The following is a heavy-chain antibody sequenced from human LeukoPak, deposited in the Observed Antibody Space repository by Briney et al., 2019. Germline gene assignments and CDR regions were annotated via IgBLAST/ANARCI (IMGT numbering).Heavy chain of an antibody. CDR3: AREDTTVDAFDI. V-gene: IGHV3-7*01. CDR1: GFTFSSYW. CDR2: IKEDGSEK. Sequence: PGGSLRLSCAASGFTFSSYWMSWVRQAPGQGLEWVANIKEDGSEKYYVDSVKGRFTISRDNAKNSLYLQMNSLRAEDTAVYYCAREDTTVDAFDIWGQGTMVTISS. J-gene: IGHJ3*02. D-gene: IGHD4-17*01.